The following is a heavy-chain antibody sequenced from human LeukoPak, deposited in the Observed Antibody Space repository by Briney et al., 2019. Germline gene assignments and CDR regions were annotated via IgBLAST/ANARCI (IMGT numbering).Heavy chain of an antibody. CDR3: ARVTEQQMPDY. D-gene: IGHD6-13*01. J-gene: IGHJ4*02. V-gene: IGHV4-31*03. CDR1: GGSISSGGYY. Sequence: SETLSLTCTVSGGSISSGGYYWSWIRQHPGKGLEWIGYTYYSGSTYYNPSLKSRVTISVDTSKNQFSLKLSSVTAADTAVYYCARVTEQQMPDYWGQGTLVTVSS. CDR2: TYYSGST.